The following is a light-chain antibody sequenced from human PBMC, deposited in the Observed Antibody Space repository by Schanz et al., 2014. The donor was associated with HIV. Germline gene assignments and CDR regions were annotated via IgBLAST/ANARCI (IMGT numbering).Light chain of an antibody. J-gene: IGLJ2*01. V-gene: IGLV1-44*01. CDR1: SSNIGTNA. Sequence: QSVLTQPPSVSGTPGQRVTISCSGSSSNIGTNAVNWYQQLPGTAPKLLIQSNNQRPSGVPDRFSGSKSGTSASLAINGLQSEDEADYYCSSYTSSSSVVFGGGTKVTVL. CDR3: SSYTSSSSVV. CDR2: SNN.